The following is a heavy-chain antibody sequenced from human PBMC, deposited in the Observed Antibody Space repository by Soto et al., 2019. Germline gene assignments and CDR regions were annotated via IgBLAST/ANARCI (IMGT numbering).Heavy chain of an antibody. D-gene: IGHD3-10*01. Sequence: GGSLRLSCAASGFTFSSYAMSWVRQAPGKGLEWVSAISGSGGSTYYADSVKGRFTISRDNSKNTLYLQMNSLRAEDTAVYYCAKGPYLDGSGYLYYFDYWGQGTLVTVSS. CDR3: AKGPYLDGSGYLYYFDY. CDR2: ISGSGGST. CDR1: GFTFSSYA. V-gene: IGHV3-23*01. J-gene: IGHJ4*02.